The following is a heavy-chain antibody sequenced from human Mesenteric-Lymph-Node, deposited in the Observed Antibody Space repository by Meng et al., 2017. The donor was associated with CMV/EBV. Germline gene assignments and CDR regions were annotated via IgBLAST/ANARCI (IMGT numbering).Heavy chain of an antibody. J-gene: IGHJ4*02. V-gene: IGHV3-23*01. CDR2: ISGSGGAT. D-gene: IGHD1-1*01. Sequence: SRFTFNNSAMSWVRQAPGKGLEWVSVISGSGGATYYADSVKGRFTISRDNSKNTLYPQLNSLRAEDTATYYCAKEFGTTGTTYGDFQSWGQGTLVTVSS. CDR1: RFTFNNSA. CDR3: AKEFGTTGTTYGDFQS.